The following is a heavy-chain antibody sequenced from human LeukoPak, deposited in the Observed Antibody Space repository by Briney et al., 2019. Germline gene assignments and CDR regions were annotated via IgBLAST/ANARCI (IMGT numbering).Heavy chain of an antibody. V-gene: IGHV4-59*01. CDR2: ISDGESP. D-gene: IGHD2-2*01. CDR3: AQDRFSFVH. Sequence: PSETLSLTCSVSGGSISYYYWSWIRQFPGKGLEWIGYISDGESPDYNPSLQSRVTIYVDSSKNQSFLNLTSVTAADTAVYYCAQDRFSFVHWGQGTLVTVSS. J-gene: IGHJ1*01. CDR1: GGSISYYY.